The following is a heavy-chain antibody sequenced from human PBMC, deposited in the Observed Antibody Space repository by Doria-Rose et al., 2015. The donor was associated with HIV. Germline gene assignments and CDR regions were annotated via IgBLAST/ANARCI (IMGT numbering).Heavy chain of an antibody. V-gene: IGHV4-34*01. D-gene: IGHD7-27*01. Sequence: QVQLQQWDAGLLKPSETLSLPCAVYGGSFSGYYWSRIRQPPGKGLEWIGEITHSGITNYNPSLKSRLTISVDTFKNQFSLKLNSVTAADTAVYYCASSDLTGDFGWQIGGQGTTVTVSS. CDR1: GGSFSGYY. CDR3: ASSDLTGDFGWQI. CDR2: ITHSGIT. J-gene: IGHJ3*02.